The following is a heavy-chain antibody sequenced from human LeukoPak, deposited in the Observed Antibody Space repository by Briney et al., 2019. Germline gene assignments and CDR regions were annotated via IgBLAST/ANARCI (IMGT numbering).Heavy chain of an antibody. CDR1: GYTLTELS. D-gene: IGHD3-10*01. J-gene: IGHJ6*02. V-gene: IGHV1-24*01. CDR3: AIRSAEFGVGVRGVMDYGMDV. CDR2: FDPEDGET. Sequence: ASVKVSCKVSGYTLTELSMHWVRQAPGKGLEWMGGFDPEDGETIYAQKFQGRVTMTEDTSTDIAYMELSSLRSEDTAVYYCAIRSAEFGVGVRGVMDYGMDVWGQGTTVTVSS.